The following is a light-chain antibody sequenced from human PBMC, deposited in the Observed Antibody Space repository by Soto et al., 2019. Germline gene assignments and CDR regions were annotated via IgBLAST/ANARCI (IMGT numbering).Light chain of an antibody. CDR2: GAS. Sequence: EIVLTQSPGTLSLSPGERATLSCRASPSLTSSYLAWYQQKPGQAPRLLIYGASSRATGIPDRFSGGGSGTDFTLTISRLEHEEFEVYYCQQYESSPPSYTFGQGTKLEIK. CDR1: PSLTSSY. J-gene: IGKJ2*01. CDR3: QQYESSPPSYT. V-gene: IGKV3-20*01.